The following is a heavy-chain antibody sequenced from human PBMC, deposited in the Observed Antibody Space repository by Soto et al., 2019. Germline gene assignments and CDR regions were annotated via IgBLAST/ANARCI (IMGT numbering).Heavy chain of an antibody. Sequence: ASVKVSCKASGYTFTSYGISWVRQAPGQGLEWMGWMNPNSGNTGYAQKLQGRVTMTTNTSMSTAYMELSSLRSEDTAVYYCARFPFDRSSWTNPRYFDYWGQGTLVTVSS. CDR2: MNPNSGNT. D-gene: IGHD6-13*01. V-gene: IGHV1-8*02. J-gene: IGHJ4*02. CDR3: ARFPFDRSSWTNPRYFDY. CDR1: GYTFTSYG.